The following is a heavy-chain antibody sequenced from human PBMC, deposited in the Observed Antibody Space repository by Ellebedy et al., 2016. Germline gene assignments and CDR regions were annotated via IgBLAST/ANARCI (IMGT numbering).Heavy chain of an antibody. CDR1: GFTFSSYS. Sequence: GGSLRLSCAASGFTFSSYSMNWVRQAPGKGLEWLSYISGSGNNIYYADSVMGRFTISRDNAKNSLYLQMNSLRDEDTAVYYCASLKYYDYLSGRYHYYFGDWGQGTLVTVSS. V-gene: IGHV3-48*02. J-gene: IGHJ4*02. D-gene: IGHD3-16*02. CDR3: ASLKYYDYLSGRYHYYFGD. CDR2: ISGSGNNI.